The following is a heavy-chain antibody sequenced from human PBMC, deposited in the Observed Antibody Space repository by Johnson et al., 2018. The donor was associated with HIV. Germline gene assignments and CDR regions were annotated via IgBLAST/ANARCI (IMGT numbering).Heavy chain of an antibody. CDR1: GFTFSSYG. CDR2: IRYDGSNK. V-gene: IGHV3-30*02. CDR3: AKDRGYSGYEGDAFDI. D-gene: IGHD5-12*01. J-gene: IGHJ3*02. Sequence: QVQLVESGGGVVQPGGSLRLSCAASGFTFSSYGMHWVRQAPGKGLEWVAFIRYDGSNKYYADSVKGRFTISRDNSKNTLYLQMNSLRAEDTAVYYCAKDRGYSGYEGDAFDIWGQGTMVTVSS.